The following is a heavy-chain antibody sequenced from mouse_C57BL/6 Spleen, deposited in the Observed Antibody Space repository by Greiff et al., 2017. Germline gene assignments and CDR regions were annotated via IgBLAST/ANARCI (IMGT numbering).Heavy chain of an antibody. V-gene: IGHV5-6*01. D-gene: IGHD3-3*01. CDR1: GFTFSSYG. Sequence: EVKLVESGGDLVKPGGSLKLSCAASGFTFSSYGMSWVRQTPDKRLEWVATISSGGSYTYYPDSVKGRFTISRDNAKNALYLQMSSLKSEDTAMYYCTRHGGPYGMDYWGQGTSVTVSS. CDR2: ISSGGSYT. J-gene: IGHJ4*01. CDR3: TRHGGPYGMDY.